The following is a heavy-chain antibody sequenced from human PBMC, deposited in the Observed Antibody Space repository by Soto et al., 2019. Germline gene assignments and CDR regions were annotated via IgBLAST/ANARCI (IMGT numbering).Heavy chain of an antibody. CDR1: VGSISSGGYS. CDR2: IYHSGST. D-gene: IGHD6-13*01. V-gene: IGHV4-30-2*02. Sequence: NPSETLSLTCAVSVGSISSGGYSWSWIRQPPGKGLEWIGYIYHSGSTYYSTSLKTRLTISKDTSKNQVVLTMTNMDPVDTATYYCAHGYSSSWYGRSGPIDYWGQGTLVTVSS. CDR3: AHGYSSSWYGRSGPIDY. J-gene: IGHJ4*02.